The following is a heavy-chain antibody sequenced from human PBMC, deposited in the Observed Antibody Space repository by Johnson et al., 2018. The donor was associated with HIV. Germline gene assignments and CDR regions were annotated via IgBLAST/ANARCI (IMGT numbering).Heavy chain of an antibody. Sequence: VQLVESGGGVVQPGGSLRLSCAASGFTFSSYWMSWVRQAPGKGLEWVANIKQEGSEKYYVDSVKGRFTISRDNAKKSLFLLMNSLRAEDTAVYYCAREKPRLVQGVLDAFDIWGQGTMVTVSS. CDR3: AREKPRLVQGVLDAFDI. CDR2: IKQEGSEK. CDR1: GFTFSSYW. D-gene: IGHD3-10*01. J-gene: IGHJ3*02. V-gene: IGHV3-7*05.